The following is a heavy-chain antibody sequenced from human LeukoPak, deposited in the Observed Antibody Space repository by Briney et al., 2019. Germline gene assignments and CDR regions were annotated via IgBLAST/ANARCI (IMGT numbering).Heavy chain of an antibody. CDR3: ARDCGYSYGYGY. CDR1: GFTFSSYS. J-gene: IGHJ4*02. CDR2: ISSSSCYI. D-gene: IGHD5-18*01. V-gene: IGHV3-21*01. Sequence: GGSLRLSCASAGFTFSSYSMNWVREAPGKGVEGVSSISSSSCYIYYADSVKGRFTISRDNAKNSLYMQMNSLRAEDTAVYYCARDCGYSYGYGYWGQGTLVTVSS.